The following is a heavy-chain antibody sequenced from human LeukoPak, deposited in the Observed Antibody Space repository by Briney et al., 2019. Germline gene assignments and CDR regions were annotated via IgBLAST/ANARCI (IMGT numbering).Heavy chain of an antibody. CDR2: ISAYNGNT. CDR3: ARDWDLYGMDV. Sequence: ASVKVSCKASGYTFTSYGISWVRHAPGQGLEWMGWISAYNGNTNYAQKLQGRVTITTDTSTSTAYMELRSLRSDDTAVYYCARDWDLYGMDVWGQGTTVTVSS. D-gene: IGHD1-26*01. V-gene: IGHV1-18*01. J-gene: IGHJ6*02. CDR1: GYTFTSYG.